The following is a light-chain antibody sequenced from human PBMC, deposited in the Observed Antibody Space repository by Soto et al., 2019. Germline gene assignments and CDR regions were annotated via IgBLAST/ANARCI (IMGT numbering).Light chain of an antibody. CDR2: GAF. J-gene: IGKJ2*01. CDR1: QSVSDGY. CDR3: QQYGSTPYT. Sequence: EIVMTQSPGTLSLSPGERATPSCRASQSVSDGYLAWYQQKPGQAPRLVISGAFTGATGIPDRFRGSGSGTDFTLTISRLEPEDFAVYYCQQYGSTPYTFGQGTILEIK. V-gene: IGKV3-20*01.